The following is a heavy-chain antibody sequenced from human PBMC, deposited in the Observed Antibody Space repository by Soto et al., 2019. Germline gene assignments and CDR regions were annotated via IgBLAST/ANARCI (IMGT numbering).Heavy chain of an antibody. V-gene: IGHV4-39*01. J-gene: IGHJ4*02. D-gene: IGHD3-10*01. CDR1: GDSMRGYHFY. CDR2: AYFSGGNH. CDR3: AYGSSTAWIDF. Sequence: SETLSLTCSVSGDSMRGYHFYWGWIRQAPGKGLEWIGSAYFSGGNHYYSPSLKSRVSISVDTSKNEFSLGLTSLTAADTAVYFCAYGSSTAWIDFWCQGTLVTVSS.